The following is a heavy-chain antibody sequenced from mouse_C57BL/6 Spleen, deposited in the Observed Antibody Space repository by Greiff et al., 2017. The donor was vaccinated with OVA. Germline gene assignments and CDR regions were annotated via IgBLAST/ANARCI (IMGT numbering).Heavy chain of an antibody. Sequence: QVQLQQSGAELMKPGASVKLSCKATGYTFTGYWLEWVKQRPGHGLEWIGEILPGSGSTNYNEKFKGKATFTADTSSNTADMQRSSLTTEDSAINYCARLGLRRVRFAYWGQGTLVTVSA. D-gene: IGHD2-4*01. CDR2: ILPGSGST. J-gene: IGHJ3*01. CDR3: ARLGLRRVRFAY. CDR1: GYTFTGYW. V-gene: IGHV1-9*01.